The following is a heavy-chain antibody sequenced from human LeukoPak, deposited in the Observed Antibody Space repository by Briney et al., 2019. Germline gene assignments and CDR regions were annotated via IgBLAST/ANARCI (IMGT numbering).Heavy chain of an antibody. Sequence: ASVKVSCKASGYTFTSYAMHWVRQAPGQRLEWMGWINAGNGNTKYSQEFQGRVTITRDTSASTAYMELSSLRSEDTAVYYCATVPNPLDYVDYYYGMDVWGQGTTVTVSS. CDR2: INAGNGNT. CDR1: GYTFTSYA. V-gene: IGHV1-3*01. D-gene: IGHD3/OR15-3a*01. CDR3: ATVPNPLDYVDYYYGMDV. J-gene: IGHJ6*02.